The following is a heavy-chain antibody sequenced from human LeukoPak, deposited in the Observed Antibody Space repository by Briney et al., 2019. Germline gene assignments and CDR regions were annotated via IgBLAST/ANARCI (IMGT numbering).Heavy chain of an antibody. CDR2: INPSGGST. V-gene: IGHV1-46*01. CDR1: GYSFTSFY. Sequence: ASVKVSCKASGYSFTSFYMHWVRQAPGRGLEWMGIINPSGGSTSYAQKFQGRVTMTRDTSTSTVYMELSSLRSEDTAVYYCARERIVVVPAAVDYWGQGTLVTVSS. D-gene: IGHD2-2*01. J-gene: IGHJ4*02. CDR3: ARERIVVVPAAVDY.